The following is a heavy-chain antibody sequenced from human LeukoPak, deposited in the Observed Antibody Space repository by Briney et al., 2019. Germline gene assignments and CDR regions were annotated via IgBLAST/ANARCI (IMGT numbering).Heavy chain of an antibody. J-gene: IGHJ6*02. Sequence: ASVKVSCKASGYTFTSYDINWVRQATGQGLEWMGWMNPNSGNTGYAQRYQGRVTMTRNTSISTAYMELSSLRSEDTAVYYCARGTHPPRDSSYYYYGMDVWGQGTTVTVSS. D-gene: IGHD3-22*01. CDR2: MNPNSGNT. CDR1: GYTFTSYD. CDR3: ARGTHPPRDSSYYYYGMDV. V-gene: IGHV1-8*01.